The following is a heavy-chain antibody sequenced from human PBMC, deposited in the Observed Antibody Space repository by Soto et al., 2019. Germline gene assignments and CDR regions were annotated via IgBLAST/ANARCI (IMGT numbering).Heavy chain of an antibody. Sequence: QVQLVQSGAEVKKPGSSVKVSCKASGGTFSSYAISWVRQAPGQGLEWMGGIIPIFGTANYAQKFQGRVTITADKSTSTADMELSSLRSEDTAVYYCARARDYYCSGSPNWFDPWGQGTLVTVSS. CDR1: GGTFSSYA. D-gene: IGHD3-10*01. J-gene: IGHJ5*02. CDR3: ARARDYYCSGSPNWFDP. CDR2: IIPIFGTA. V-gene: IGHV1-69*06.